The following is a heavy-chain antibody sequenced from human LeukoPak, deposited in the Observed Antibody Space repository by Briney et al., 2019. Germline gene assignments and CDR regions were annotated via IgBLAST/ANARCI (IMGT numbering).Heavy chain of an antibody. Sequence: SVKVSCKASGGTFSSCAISWVRQAPGQGLEWMGGIIPIFGTANYAQKFQGRVTITADESTSTAYMELSSLRSEDTAVYYCASLWSPDYGVFDYWGQGTLVTVSS. CDR2: IIPIFGTA. D-gene: IGHD4-17*01. J-gene: IGHJ4*02. V-gene: IGHV1-69*01. CDR3: ASLWSPDYGVFDY. CDR1: GGTFSSCA.